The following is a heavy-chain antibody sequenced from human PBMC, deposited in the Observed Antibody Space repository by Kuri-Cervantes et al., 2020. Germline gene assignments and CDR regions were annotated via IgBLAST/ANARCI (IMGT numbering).Heavy chain of an antibody. D-gene: IGHD6-13*01. V-gene: IGHV4-34*01. CDR2: INPSGSP. Sequence: SETLSLTCGVYGGSFSGYYWSWIRQSPGKGLEWIGGINPSGSPSYNPSLKSRVTVSINTSKNQFSLKLSSVTAADTALYYCARNPPTGIAAAEYYFDYWGQGTLVTVSS. CDR1: GGSFSGYY. J-gene: IGHJ4*02. CDR3: ARNPPTGIAAAEYYFDY.